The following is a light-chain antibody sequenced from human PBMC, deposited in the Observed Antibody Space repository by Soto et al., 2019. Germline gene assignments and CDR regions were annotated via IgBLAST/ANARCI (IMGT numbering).Light chain of an antibody. CDR2: GDD. V-gene: IGLV6-57*01. Sequence: NFMLTQPHSVSESPGKTVTISCTRSSGSIASNYVQWYQKRPGSSPTTVIYGDDQRPSGVPDRFSGSIDSSSNSASLTISGLTTEDEADYYCQSYATTSVVFGGGTKVTVL. J-gene: IGLJ2*01. CDR3: QSYATTSVV. CDR1: SGSIASNY.